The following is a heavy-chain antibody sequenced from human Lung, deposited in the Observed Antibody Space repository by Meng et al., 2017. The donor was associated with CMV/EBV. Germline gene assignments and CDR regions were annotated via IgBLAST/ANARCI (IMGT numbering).Heavy chain of an antibody. CDR2: ISYDGSNK. J-gene: IGHJ6*02. D-gene: IGHD3-3*01. V-gene: IGHV3-30*04. CDR1: GFTFSSYA. Sequence: SXAASGFTFSSYAMHWVRQAPGKGLEWVAVISYDGSNKYYADSVKGRFTISRDNSKNTLYLQMNSLRAEDTAVYYCARDMYYDFWSGYYSRGGDYYYGMDVWGQGTXVTVSS. CDR3: ARDMYYDFWSGYYSRGGDYYYGMDV.